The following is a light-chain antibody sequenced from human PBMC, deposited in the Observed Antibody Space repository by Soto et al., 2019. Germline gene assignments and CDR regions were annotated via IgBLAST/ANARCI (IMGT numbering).Light chain of an antibody. V-gene: IGKV3-11*01. CDR2: DAS. Sequence: EIVLTQSPATLSLSPGXRATLSCRASQSVSSYLAWYQQKPGQAPRLLIYDASNRATGIPARFSGSGSGTDFTLTINSLEPEDSAVYYCQRRSNWPSITFGQGTRLEIK. J-gene: IGKJ5*01. CDR1: QSVSSY. CDR3: QRRSNWPSIT.